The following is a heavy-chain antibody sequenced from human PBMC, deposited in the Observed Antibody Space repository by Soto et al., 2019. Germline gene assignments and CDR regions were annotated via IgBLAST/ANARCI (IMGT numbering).Heavy chain of an antibody. J-gene: IGHJ5*02. CDR2: IFYSGRSGST. Sequence: PSETLSLTCSVSGGSISSYYWSWIRQPPGKGLEWIGYIFYSGRSGSTNHNHSLKRRVTISVDTSKNQFSLKLSSVTAADTAVYYCARTALGWFDPWGQGTRGTVSA. D-gene: IGHD2-21*02. V-gene: IGHV4-59*01. CDR1: GGSISSYY. CDR3: ARTALGWFDP.